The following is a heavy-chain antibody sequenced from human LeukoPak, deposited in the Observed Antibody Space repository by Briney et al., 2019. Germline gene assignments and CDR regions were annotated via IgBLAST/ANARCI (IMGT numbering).Heavy chain of an antibody. CDR1: GFTFSSYS. D-gene: IGHD3-22*01. CDR2: ISSSSSYI. Sequence: GGSLRLSCAASGFTFSSYSMNWVRQAPGKGLEWVSSISSSSSYIYYADSVKGRCTISRDNAKNSLYLQMNSLRAEDTAVYYCARQEGSGYYYADYWGQGTLVTVSS. CDR3: ARQEGSGYYYADY. V-gene: IGHV3-21*01. J-gene: IGHJ4*02.